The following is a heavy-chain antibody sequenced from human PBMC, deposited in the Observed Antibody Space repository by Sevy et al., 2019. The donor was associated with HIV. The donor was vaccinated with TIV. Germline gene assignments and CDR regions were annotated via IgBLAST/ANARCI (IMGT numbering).Heavy chain of an antibody. J-gene: IGHJ3*02. CDR2: VSSVGAIT. V-gene: IGHV3-30*04. D-gene: IGHD1-26*01. CDR3: AKAYSVSYYIPYDAFDI. Sequence: GGSLRLSCAASGFTFNNFAMHWVRLAPGKGPEWVAVVSSVGAITYYEDSVKGRFTVSKANSKNTVYLQMSSLRTADTALYYCAKAYSVSYYIPYDAFDIWGQGTMVTVSS. CDR1: GFTFNNFA.